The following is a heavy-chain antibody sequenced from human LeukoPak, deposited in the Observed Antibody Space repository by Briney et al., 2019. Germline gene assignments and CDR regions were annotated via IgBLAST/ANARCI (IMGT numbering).Heavy chain of an antibody. D-gene: IGHD1-26*01. CDR3: ARRRSGSYGYDGFDY. CDR1: GFTFDDYG. J-gene: IGHJ4*02. CDR2: INWNGGST. V-gene: IGHV3-20*04. Sequence: PGGSLRLSCAASGFTFDDYGMSWVRQAPGKGLEWVSGINWNGGSTGYADSVKGRFTISRDNAKNSLYLQMNSLRAEDTASYYCARRRSGSYGYDGFDYWGQGTLVTVSS.